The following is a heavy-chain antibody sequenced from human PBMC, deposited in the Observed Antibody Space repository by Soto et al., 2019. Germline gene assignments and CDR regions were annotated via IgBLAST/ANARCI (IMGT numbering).Heavy chain of an antibody. CDR1: GGSISXXGXX. J-gene: IGHJ4*02. Sequence: QVQLQESGPGLVKPSQTLSLTCTVSGGSISXXGXXXXWIRQHPGKGLEWIGYIYYSGSTYYNPSLXSXXTISVXTXKNXXSLXLSXVTAADTAVYYCAREPSIWGQGTLVTVSS. CDR3: AREPSI. CDR2: IYYSGST. V-gene: IGHV4-31*01.